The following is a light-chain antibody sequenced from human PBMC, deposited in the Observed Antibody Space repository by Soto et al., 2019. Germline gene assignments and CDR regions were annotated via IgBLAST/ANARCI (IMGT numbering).Light chain of an antibody. V-gene: IGLV2-14*01. Sequence: QSALTQPASVSGSPGQSITISCTGTSSDVGGFNYVSWYQQHPGKAPKLMIYEVSNRPSGVSNRFSGSKSGNTASLTISGLQAEDEADYYCSSYISSSTVYVFGTGTRSPS. J-gene: IGLJ1*01. CDR1: SSDVGGFNY. CDR2: EVS. CDR3: SSYISSSTVYV.